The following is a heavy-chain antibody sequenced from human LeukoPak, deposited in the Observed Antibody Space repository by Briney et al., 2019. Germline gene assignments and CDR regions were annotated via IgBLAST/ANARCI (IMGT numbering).Heavy chain of an antibody. J-gene: IGHJ4*02. CDR1: GFTFSSYG. CDR2: ISYDGSNK. Sequence: PGRSLRLSCAASGFTFSSYGMHWVRQAPGKGLEWVAVISYDGSNKYYADSVKGRFTISRDNSKNTLYLQMNSLRAEDTAVYYCAKDGSGLRYFDWLFGYWGQGTLVTVSS. D-gene: IGHD3-9*01. CDR3: AKDGSGLRYFDWLFGY. V-gene: IGHV3-30*18.